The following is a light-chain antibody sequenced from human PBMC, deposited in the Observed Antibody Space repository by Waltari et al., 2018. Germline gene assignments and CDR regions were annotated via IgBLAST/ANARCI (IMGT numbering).Light chain of an antibody. CDR1: QSLLHSNGYTY. CDR3: MQALQTPPA. CDR2: LGS. V-gene: IGKV2-28*01. J-gene: IGKJ4*01. Sequence: DIVMTQSPLSLPVTPGEPASISCRSSQSLLHSNGYTYLDWYLQKPGQSPQLLIYLGSNRASGVPDRFSGSGSGTDFTLKISRVEAEDVGVYYCMQALQTPPAFGGGT.